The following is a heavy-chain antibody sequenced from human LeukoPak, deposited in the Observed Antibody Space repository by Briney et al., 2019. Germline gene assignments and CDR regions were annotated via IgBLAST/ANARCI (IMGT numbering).Heavy chain of an antibody. Sequence: GGSLRLSCAASGFTFSSYAMHWVRQAPGKGLEWVAVISYDGSNKYYADSVKGRFTISRDNSKNTLYLQMNSLRAEDTAVYYCAKDRPIKGTRSPFDYWGQGTLVTVSS. J-gene: IGHJ4*02. CDR3: AKDRPIKGTRSPFDY. D-gene: IGHD6-6*01. CDR1: GFTFSSYA. V-gene: IGHV3-30*04. CDR2: ISYDGSNK.